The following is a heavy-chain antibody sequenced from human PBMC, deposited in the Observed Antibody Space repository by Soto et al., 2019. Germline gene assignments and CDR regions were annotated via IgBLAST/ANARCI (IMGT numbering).Heavy chain of an antibody. Sequence: GGSLRLSCAASGFTFSSYGMHWVRQAPGKGLEWVAVIWYDGSNKYYADSVKGRFTISRDNSKNTLYLQMNSLRAEDKAVYYCARAQTGDGYYYYYGMDVWGQGTTVTVSS. J-gene: IGHJ6*02. V-gene: IGHV3-33*01. CDR1: GFTFSSYG. D-gene: IGHD7-27*01. CDR3: ARAQTGDGYYYYYGMDV. CDR2: IWYDGSNK.